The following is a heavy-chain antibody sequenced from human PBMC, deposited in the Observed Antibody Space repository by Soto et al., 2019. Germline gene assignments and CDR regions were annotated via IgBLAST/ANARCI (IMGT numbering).Heavy chain of an antibody. CDR2: VYYSGST. D-gene: IGHD5-12*01. J-gene: IGHJ6*02. Sequence: SETLSLTCTVSGGSISSSSYYRGWIRQPPGKGLEWIGSVYYSGSTYYNPSLKSRVTISVDTSKNQFSLKLSSVTAADTAVYYCARHERGYSGYDPVYGMDVWGQGTTVTVSS. CDR3: ARHERGYSGYDPVYGMDV. CDR1: GGSISSSSYY. V-gene: IGHV4-39*01.